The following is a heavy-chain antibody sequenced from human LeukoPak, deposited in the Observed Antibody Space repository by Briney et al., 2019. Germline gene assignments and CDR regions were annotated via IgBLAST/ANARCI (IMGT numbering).Heavy chain of an antibody. CDR1: GDTFSVHY. CDR3: TRGYSGLEVYAFDI. D-gene: IGHD6-19*01. J-gene: IGHJ3*02. CDR2: IGNKASSYIK. Sequence: GGSLRLSCAVSGDTFSVHYMDWVRQAPGKGLEWIGRIGNKASSYIKEYAASVKGRYTISRDDSLYLQMNSLRTEDTAVYWCTRGYSGLEVYAFDIWGPGTRVIVSS. V-gene: IGHV3-72*01.